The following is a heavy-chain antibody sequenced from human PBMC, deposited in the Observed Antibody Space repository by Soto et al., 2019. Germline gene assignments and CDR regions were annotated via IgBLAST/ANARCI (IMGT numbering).Heavy chain of an antibody. CDR3: AKDLLRYYDSSAGMDV. CDR2: ISYDGSNR. V-gene: IGHV3-30*18. CDR1: GFTFSSYG. D-gene: IGHD3-22*01. Sequence: QVQLVESGGGVVQPGRSLRLSCAASGFTFSSYGMHWVRQAPGKGLEWVAVISYDGSNRYYADSVKGRFTISRDNSNNTLYLQMNSLRAEDTAVYYCAKDLLRYYDSSAGMDVWGQGTTVTVSS. J-gene: IGHJ6*02.